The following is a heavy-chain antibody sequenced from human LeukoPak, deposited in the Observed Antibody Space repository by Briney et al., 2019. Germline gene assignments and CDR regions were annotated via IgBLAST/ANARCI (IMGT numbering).Heavy chain of an antibody. Sequence: SETLSLTCTVSGGSISSYCWSWIRQPPGKGLEWIGYIYYSGSTNYNPSLKSRVTISVDTSKNQFSLKLSSVTAADTAVYYCASSGYSYGFGYYYYYGMDVWGQGTTVTVSS. CDR3: ASSGYSYGFGYYYYYGMDV. D-gene: IGHD5-18*01. CDR1: GGSISSYC. J-gene: IGHJ6*02. CDR2: IYYSGST. V-gene: IGHV4-59*01.